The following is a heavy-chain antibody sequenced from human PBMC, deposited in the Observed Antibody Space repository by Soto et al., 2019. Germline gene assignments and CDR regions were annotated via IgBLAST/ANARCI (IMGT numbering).Heavy chain of an antibody. CDR3: ARGGGDAWNYWYFDL. CDR2: IYHSGST. D-gene: IGHD4-17*01. CDR1: GGSISSGGYS. V-gene: IGHV4-30-2*01. J-gene: IGHJ2*01. Sequence: QLQLQESGSGLVKPSQTLSLTCAVSGGSISSGGYSWSWIRQPPGKGLEWIGYIYHSGSTYYNPSLKSRVTISVDRSKNQFSLKLSSVTAADTAVYYCARGGGDAWNYWYFDLWGRGTLVTVSS.